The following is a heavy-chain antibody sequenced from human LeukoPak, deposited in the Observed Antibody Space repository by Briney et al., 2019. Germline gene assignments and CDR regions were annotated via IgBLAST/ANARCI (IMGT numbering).Heavy chain of an antibody. CDR2: IWYDGSKK. Sequence: GRSLRLSCVASGFTFSSYGIHWVRQAPGKGLEWVAVIWYDGSKKYYADSVKGRFTISRDNSKNTLYLQMYSLRDEDTAVHYCAKALLRSDRAYYFDYWGQGTLVTVYS. J-gene: IGHJ4*02. CDR1: GFTFSSYG. V-gene: IGHV3-33*06. CDR3: AKALLRSDRAYYFDY. D-gene: IGHD5-12*01.